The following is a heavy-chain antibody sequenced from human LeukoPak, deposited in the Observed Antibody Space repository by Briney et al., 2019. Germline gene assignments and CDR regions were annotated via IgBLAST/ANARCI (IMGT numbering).Heavy chain of an antibody. CDR3: AREVKWELPDY. CDR2: ITADGTNK. CDR1: GFTFSAYE. Sequence: PWGSLRLSCAASGFTFSAYEMNWVRQAPGKGLEWVSYITADGTNKYDADSVKGRFTISRDNAKNSLYLQMNSLRVDDTAIYYCAREVKWELPDYWGQGTLVTASS. D-gene: IGHD1-26*01. J-gene: IGHJ4*02. V-gene: IGHV3-48*03.